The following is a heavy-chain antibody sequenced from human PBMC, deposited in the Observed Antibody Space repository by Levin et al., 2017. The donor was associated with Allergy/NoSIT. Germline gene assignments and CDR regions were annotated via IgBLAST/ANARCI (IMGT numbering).Heavy chain of an antibody. V-gene: IGHV3-7*01. CDR2: IQPDGSAK. J-gene: IGHJ4*02. Sequence: GESLKISCAASGFTFSSFSMHWVRQTPGKGLEWVANIQPDGSAKYCVDSVKGRFTISRDNAKNSLYLQMNSLRAEDTAVYYCARGSKYALAYWGQGTLVAVSS. CDR1: GFTFSSFS. D-gene: IGHD2-8*01. CDR3: ARGSKYALAY.